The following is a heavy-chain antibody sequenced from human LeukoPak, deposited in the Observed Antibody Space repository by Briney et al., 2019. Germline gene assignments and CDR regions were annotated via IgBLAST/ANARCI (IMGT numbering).Heavy chain of an antibody. J-gene: IGHJ6*02. Sequence: SETLSLTCTVSGGSISSYYWSWIRRPAGKGLEWIGRIYTSGSTNYNPSLKSRVTMSVDTSKNQFSLKLSSVTAADTAVYYCARGVVRGVYHGMDVWGQGTTVTVSS. CDR2: IYTSGST. CDR3: ARGVVRGVYHGMDV. V-gene: IGHV4-4*07. CDR1: GGSISSYY. D-gene: IGHD3-10*01.